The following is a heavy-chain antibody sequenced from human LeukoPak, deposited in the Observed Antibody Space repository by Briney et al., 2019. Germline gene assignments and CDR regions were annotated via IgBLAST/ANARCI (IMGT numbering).Heavy chain of an antibody. CDR3: ATKLSERCGGGSCYDGQTYNWFDP. V-gene: IGHV1-24*01. CDR1: GYTLTELS. J-gene: IGHJ5*02. CDR2: FDPEDGET. Sequence: ASVKVSCKVSGYTLTELSMHWVRQAPGKGLEWMGGFDPEDGETIYAQKFQGRVTMTEDTSTDTAYMELSSLRSEDTAVYYCATKLSERCGGGSCYDGQTYNWFDPWGQGTLVTVSS. D-gene: IGHD2-15*01.